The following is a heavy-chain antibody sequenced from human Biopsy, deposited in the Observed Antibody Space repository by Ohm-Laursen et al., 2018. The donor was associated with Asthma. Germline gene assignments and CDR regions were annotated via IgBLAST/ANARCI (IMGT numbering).Heavy chain of an antibody. CDR1: GFVFSQGG. CDR3: ARQSGQDYGDSSGFDI. V-gene: IGHV3-30*03. D-gene: IGHD3-22*01. J-gene: IGHJ3*02. Sequence: SLRLSCTASGFVFSQGGRHWARQGQGKGLEWVALVSSDGHNKYYEDSVKGRFTISRDNSRNRLYLQINRLTVEDSAVYFCARQSGQDYGDSSGFDIWGQGTKVAVSS. CDR2: VSSDGHNK.